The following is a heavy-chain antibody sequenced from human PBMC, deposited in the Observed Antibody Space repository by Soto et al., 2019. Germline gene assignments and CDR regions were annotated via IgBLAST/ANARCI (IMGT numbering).Heavy chain of an antibody. CDR3: ARRAGCSSTSCPDLAYYYYGMDV. V-gene: IGHV4-4*02. J-gene: IGHJ6*02. Sequence: SETLSLTCAVSGGSISSSNCWSWVRQPPGKGLERIGEIYHSGSINYNPSLKSRVTISVDKSKNQFSLKLSSVTAADTAVYYCARRAGCSSTSCPDLAYYYYGMDVWGQGTTVTVSS. CDR1: GGSISSSNC. D-gene: IGHD2-2*01. CDR2: IYHSGSI.